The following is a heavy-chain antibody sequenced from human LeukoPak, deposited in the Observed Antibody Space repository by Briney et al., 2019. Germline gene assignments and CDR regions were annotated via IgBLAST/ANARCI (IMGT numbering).Heavy chain of an antibody. Sequence: GASVKVSCKASGYTFTSYDINWLRQATGQGLEWMGWMNPNSANTGYAQKFQGRVTMTRNTSISTAYMELSSLRSEDTAVYYCARLASSSWPLYYYYGMDVWGQGTTVTVSS. D-gene: IGHD6-13*01. J-gene: IGHJ6*02. CDR3: ARLASSSWPLYYYYGMDV. V-gene: IGHV1-8*01. CDR1: GYTFTSYD. CDR2: MNPNSANT.